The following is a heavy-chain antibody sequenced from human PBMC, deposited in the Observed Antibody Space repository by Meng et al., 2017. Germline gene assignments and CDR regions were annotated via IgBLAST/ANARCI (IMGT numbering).Heavy chain of an antibody. Sequence: GFFVSRYAMHWVRQAPGKGLEWVAVISNEGSYKNYADSVKGRFTISRDNSKNTLYLQMDSLRAEDTAVYYCAKETSDSSAFYRYDIWGQGSLVTVSS. J-gene: IGHJ4*02. CDR2: ISNEGSYK. CDR3: AKETSDSSAFYRYDI. D-gene: IGHD3-22*01. CDR1: GFFVSRYA. V-gene: IGHV3-30-3*02.